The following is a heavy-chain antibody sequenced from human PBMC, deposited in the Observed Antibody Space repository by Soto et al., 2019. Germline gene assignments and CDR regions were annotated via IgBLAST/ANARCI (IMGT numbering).Heavy chain of an antibody. Sequence: QVQLQESGPGLVEPSQTLSLTCTVSGGSTGSTDSYWSWIRRPPGKGLEWIGYIYYTGGTFYNPSLKSRLTISLETSSNQFSLTLTSVTATDTGIYYCARGGSGWAEYFQHWGQGTLVAVSS. D-gene: IGHD6-25*01. CDR1: GGSTGSTDSY. CDR2: IYYTGGT. J-gene: IGHJ1*01. V-gene: IGHV4-30-4*08. CDR3: ARGGSGWAEYFQH.